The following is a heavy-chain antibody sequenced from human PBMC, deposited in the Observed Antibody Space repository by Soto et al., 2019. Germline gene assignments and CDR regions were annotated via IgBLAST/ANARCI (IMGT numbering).Heavy chain of an antibody. CDR2: IYWDDTK. CDR1: GFSLSISEVG. Sequence: QITLKESGPTLVQPTQTLTLTCSFSGFSLSISEVGVAWIRQPPGKALEWLALIYWDDTKHYRPSLKGRATITKDTSKNQVVVTMTNMVPVDTATYYCAHMRSGVHIGGWNNYYLEYWGQGTLVTVSS. CDR3: AHMRSGVHIGGWNNYYLEY. J-gene: IGHJ4*02. D-gene: IGHD6-19*01. V-gene: IGHV2-5*02.